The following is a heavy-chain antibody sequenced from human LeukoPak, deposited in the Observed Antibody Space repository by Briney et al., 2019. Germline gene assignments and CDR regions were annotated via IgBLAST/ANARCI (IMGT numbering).Heavy chain of an antibody. CDR1: GFTVSSNY. Sequence: GGSLRLSCEASGFTVSSNYMSWVRQAPGKGLEWVSVIYSGGSTYYADSVKGRFTMSRDNAKKSLFLQMNSLRAEDTAVYYCARDYGDYEPGRHHYYYYYMDVWGKGTTVTVSS. V-gene: IGHV3-66*01. CDR3: ARDYGDYEPGRHHYYYYYMDV. CDR2: IYSGGST. D-gene: IGHD4-17*01. J-gene: IGHJ6*03.